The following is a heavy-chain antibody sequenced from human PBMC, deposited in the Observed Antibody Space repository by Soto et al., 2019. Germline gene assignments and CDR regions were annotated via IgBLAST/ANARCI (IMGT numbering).Heavy chain of an antibody. V-gene: IGHV4-30-2*01. CDR3: ARDSRSGYYLEF. D-gene: IGHD3-22*01. CDR1: GDSISNGGYS. CDR2: IYHSGGT. J-gene: IGHJ4*02. Sequence: QLQLQESGSGLVKPSQTLSLTCAVSGDSISNGGYSWNWIRQPPGQGLEWIGYIYHSGGTDYSPSLKCRVTITVDSSITQFSLKLSSVTAADTAVYYCARDSRSGYYLEFWGQGTLVTVSS.